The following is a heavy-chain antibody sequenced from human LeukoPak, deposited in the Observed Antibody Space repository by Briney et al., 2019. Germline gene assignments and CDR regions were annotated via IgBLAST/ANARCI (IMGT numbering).Heavy chain of an antibody. J-gene: IGHJ4*02. CDR2: IGTAGDT. V-gene: IGHV3-13*01. CDR1: GFTFSSYD. Sequence: AGGSLRLSCAASGFTFSSYDMHWVRQATGKGLEWVSAIGTAGDTYYPGSVKGRFTISRENAKNSLYLQMNSLRAGDTAVYYCASGSVGSSWTPFDYWGQGTLVTVSS. D-gene: IGHD6-13*01. CDR3: ASGSVGSSWTPFDY.